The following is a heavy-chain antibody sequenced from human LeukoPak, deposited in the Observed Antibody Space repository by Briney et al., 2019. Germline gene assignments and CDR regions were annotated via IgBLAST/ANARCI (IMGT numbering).Heavy chain of an antibody. CDR1: GGTFSSYA. V-gene: IGHV1-69*05. Sequence: SVKVSCKASGGTFSSYAISWVRQAPGQGLEWMGGIIPIFGTANYAQKLRGRVTMTTDTSTSTAYMELRSLRSDDTAVYYCARGKSNGFGGVIKNDYWGQGTLVTVSS. CDR2: IIPIFGTA. CDR3: ARGKSNGFGGVIKNDY. D-gene: IGHD3-16*02. J-gene: IGHJ4*02.